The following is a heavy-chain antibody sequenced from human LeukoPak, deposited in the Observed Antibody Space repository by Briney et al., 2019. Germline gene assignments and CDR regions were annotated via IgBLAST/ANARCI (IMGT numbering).Heavy chain of an antibody. J-gene: IGHJ4*02. Sequence: GGSLRLSCAASGFTVSSNYMSWVRQAPGKGLEWVSAISGSGGSTYYADSVKGRFTISRDNSKNTLYLQMNSLRAEDTAVYYCAKGGYYQPYDFDYWGQGTLVTVSS. CDR1: GFTVSSNY. D-gene: IGHD3-22*01. CDR2: ISGSGGST. CDR3: AKGGYYQPYDFDY. V-gene: IGHV3-23*01.